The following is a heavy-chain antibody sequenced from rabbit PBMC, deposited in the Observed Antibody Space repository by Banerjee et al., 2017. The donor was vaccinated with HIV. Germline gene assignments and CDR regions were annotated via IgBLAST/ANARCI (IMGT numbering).Heavy chain of an antibody. CDR3: ASGYSDVYFDL. CDR1: GFSFSDRDV. J-gene: IGHJ4*01. Sequence: QEQLVESGGGLVKPEGSLKLSCTASGFSFSDRDVMCWVRQAPGKGLEWIACINTATGKPVYATWAKGRFTISKASSTTVTLQMTSLTAADTATYFCASGYSDVYFDLWGQGTLVTVS. V-gene: IGHV1S45*01. D-gene: IGHD1-1*01. CDR2: INTATGKP.